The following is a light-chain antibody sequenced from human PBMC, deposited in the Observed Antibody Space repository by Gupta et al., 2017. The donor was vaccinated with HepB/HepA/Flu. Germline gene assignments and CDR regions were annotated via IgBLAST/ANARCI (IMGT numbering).Light chain of an antibody. CDR2: GAS. CDR1: QSVSSSY. J-gene: IGKJ4*01. CDR3: QQDENLPPLT. Sequence: EIVMTQSPATLSLSPGERATLSCRASQSVSSSYLSWYQQKPGQAPRLLIYGASTRATGIPARFSGSGYGTDFTLTISSRQPEDFAVYYCQQDENLPPLTFGGGTKVEIK. V-gene: IGKV3/OR2-268*02.